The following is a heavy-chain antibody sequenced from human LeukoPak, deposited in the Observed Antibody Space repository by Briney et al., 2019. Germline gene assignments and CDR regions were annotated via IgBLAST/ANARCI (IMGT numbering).Heavy chain of an antibody. CDR2: ISYDGSNK. D-gene: IGHD2-15*01. CDR1: GFTFGDYA. Sequence: GGSLRLSCTASGFTFGDYAMSWVRQAPGKGLEWVAVISYDGSNKYYADSVKGRFTISRDNSKNTLHLQMNSLRAEDTAVYYCAKETIVVVAATRGGIVDYWGQGTLVTVSS. J-gene: IGHJ4*02. V-gene: IGHV3-30*04. CDR3: AKETIVVVAATRGGIVDY.